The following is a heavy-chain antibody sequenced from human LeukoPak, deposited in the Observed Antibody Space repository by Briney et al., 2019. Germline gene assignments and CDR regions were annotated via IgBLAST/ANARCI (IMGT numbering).Heavy chain of an antibody. CDR2: ISYDGKNI. Sequence: GGSLRLSCAASGFTFSSYGMHWVRQAPGKGLEWVAAISYDGKNIHYVDSVKGRFTISRDSSKSTVYLQMNSLRAEDTAVYYCARTYSRESGYDFVFHYWGQGTLVAVSS. CDR3: ARTYSRESGYDFVFHY. V-gene: IGHV3-33*01. J-gene: IGHJ4*02. D-gene: IGHD5-12*01. CDR1: GFTFSSYG.